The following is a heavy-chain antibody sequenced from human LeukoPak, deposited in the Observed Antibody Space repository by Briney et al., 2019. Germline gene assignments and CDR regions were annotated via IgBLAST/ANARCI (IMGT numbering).Heavy chain of an antibody. CDR2: IWYDGSNK. Sequence: PGGPLRLSCAASGFTFSSYGMHWVRQAPGKGLEWVAVIWYDGSNKYYADSVKGRFTISRDNSKNTLYLQMNSLRAEDTAVYYCAKDRDGYDSTLDYWGQGTLVTVSS. CDR1: GFTFSSYG. V-gene: IGHV3-33*06. CDR3: AKDRDGYDSTLDY. J-gene: IGHJ4*02. D-gene: IGHD5-12*01.